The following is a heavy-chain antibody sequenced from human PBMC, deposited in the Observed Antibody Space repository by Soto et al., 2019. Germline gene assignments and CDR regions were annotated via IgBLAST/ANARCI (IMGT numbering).Heavy chain of an antibody. Sequence: ASVEVSCKASCYTFTNFVVTLLLRAPGQWLEWMGCISAYTDNPNYAQNFQGRVTMNIDTSTSTAYMDLRSLTSDDTAVYYCARVLKGVEASLEQWGKGNMVNVS. D-gene: IGHD3-16*02. CDR3: ARVLKGVEASLEQ. V-gene: IGHV1-18*01. CDR1: CYTFTNFV. J-gene: IGHJ6*03. CDR2: ISAYTDNP.